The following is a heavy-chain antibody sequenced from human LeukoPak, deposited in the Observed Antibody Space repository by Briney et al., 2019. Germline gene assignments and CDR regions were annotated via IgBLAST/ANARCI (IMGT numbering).Heavy chain of an antibody. CDR2: IYFSGST. Sequence: SETLSLTCTVSGGSISSYYWSWLRQPPGKGLEYIGYIYFSGSTNYNPSLKSRVTISVDTSKNQFSLKLSSVTAADTAVYYCATSEGSDFWAFDIWGQGTMVTVSS. CDR1: GGSISSYY. D-gene: IGHD3-3*01. V-gene: IGHV4-59*01. CDR3: ATSEGSDFWAFDI. J-gene: IGHJ3*02.